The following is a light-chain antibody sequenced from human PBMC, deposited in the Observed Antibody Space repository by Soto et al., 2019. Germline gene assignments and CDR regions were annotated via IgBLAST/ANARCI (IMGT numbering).Light chain of an antibody. CDR3: CSYTSSSPDDI. J-gene: IGLJ2*01. Sequence: QSALTQPASVSGSPGQSITISCTGTSSDVGGYNYVSWYQQHPGKGPKLMIYDVSNRPSGISNRFSGSKSGNTASLTISGLQAEDEADYYCCSYTSSSPDDIFGGGTKLTVL. V-gene: IGLV2-14*03. CDR2: DVS. CDR1: SSDVGGYNY.